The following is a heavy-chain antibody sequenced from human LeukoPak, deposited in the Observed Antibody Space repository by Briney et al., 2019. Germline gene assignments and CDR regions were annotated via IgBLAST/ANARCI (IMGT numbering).Heavy chain of an antibody. CDR1: GGSVSSGYYY. CDR2: IYYSGST. CDR3: ARASYSSTLDFHY. D-gene: IGHD6-13*01. J-gene: IGHJ4*02. Sequence: SETLSLTCTVSGGSVSSGYYYWSWIRQPPGKGLEWIGYIYYSGSTNYNPSLKSRVTISVDTSKNQFSLKLTSVPAADTAVYYCARASYSSTLDFHYWGQGTLVTVSS. V-gene: IGHV4-61*01.